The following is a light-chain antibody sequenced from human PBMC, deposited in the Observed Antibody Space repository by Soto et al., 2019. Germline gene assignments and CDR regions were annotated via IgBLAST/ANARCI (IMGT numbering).Light chain of an antibody. J-gene: IGKJ1*01. CDR2: GAS. CDR3: QQYNNWPPRT. V-gene: IGKV3-15*01. Sequence: EIVMTQSPATLSVSPGERATLSCRASQSVSSNLAWYQQKPGQAPRLLIYGASTRATGIPARFSGSRSGTEFSLTISSLQSEDFAVYYCQQYNNWPPRTFGQGTTLEIK. CDR1: QSVSSN.